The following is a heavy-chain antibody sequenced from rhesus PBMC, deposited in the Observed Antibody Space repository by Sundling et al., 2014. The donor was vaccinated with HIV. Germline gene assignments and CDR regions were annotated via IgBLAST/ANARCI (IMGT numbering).Heavy chain of an antibody. CDR2: VYNSGGST. CDR1: GGSISSNY. Sequence: QVQLQESGPGLVKPSETLSLTCAVSGGSISSNYWSWIRQLPGKGLEWIGTVYNSGGSTALNSSLKSRLTLSVDTSKNQLSLRLSSVTAADTAVYYCARLGPQHCSGIYCYIFRGYLDSWGQGVVVTVSS. CDR3: ARLGPQHCSGIYCYIFRGYLDS. V-gene: IGHV4-160*01. D-gene: IGHD2-27*01. J-gene: IGHJ6*01.